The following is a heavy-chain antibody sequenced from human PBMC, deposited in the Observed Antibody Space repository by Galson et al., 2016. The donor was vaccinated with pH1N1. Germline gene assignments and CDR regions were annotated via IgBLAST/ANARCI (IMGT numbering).Heavy chain of an antibody. V-gene: IGHV1-69*10. J-gene: IGHJ4*02. Sequence: SVKVSCKASGGIFNKYAISWVRQAPGQGLEWVGDIIAIFGVPNYAQKFQGRVTINADKSTNTADMELSSLKSDDTAVYYCAAQETYKPSSDDDWGLGTLVTVSS. D-gene: IGHD3-10*01. CDR2: IIAIFGVP. CDR1: GGIFNKYA. CDR3: AAQETYKPSSDDD.